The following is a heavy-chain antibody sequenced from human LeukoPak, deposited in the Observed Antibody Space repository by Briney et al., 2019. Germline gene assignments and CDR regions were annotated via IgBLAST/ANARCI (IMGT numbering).Heavy chain of an antibody. J-gene: IGHJ4*02. Sequence: GGSLRLSCAASGFTFSRYPMHWVRQAPGKGLEWVTVISTDGRDIKYAASVKGRFTISRDSSKNTLSLQMNSLRTDDTAVYYCARDAQISAAAYYFDYWGQGTLVTASS. V-gene: IGHV3-30*04. CDR2: ISTDGRDI. CDR3: ARDAQISAAAYYFDY. CDR1: GFTFSRYP. D-gene: IGHD6-13*01.